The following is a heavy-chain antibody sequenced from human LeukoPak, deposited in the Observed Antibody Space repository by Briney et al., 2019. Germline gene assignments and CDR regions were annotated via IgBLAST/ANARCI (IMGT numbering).Heavy chain of an antibody. CDR3: ARDCTDHKYTLGYFDY. Sequence: GGSLRLSCAASGFTFSAYDMHWVRRAPGKGLEWVAVISYDGSNKYYADSVKGRFTISRDNSKNTLYLQMNSLRAEDTAVYYCARDCTDHKYTLGYFDYWGQGTLVTVSS. J-gene: IGHJ4*02. V-gene: IGHV3-30-3*01. CDR2: ISYDGSNK. D-gene: IGHD1-14*01. CDR1: GFTFSAYD.